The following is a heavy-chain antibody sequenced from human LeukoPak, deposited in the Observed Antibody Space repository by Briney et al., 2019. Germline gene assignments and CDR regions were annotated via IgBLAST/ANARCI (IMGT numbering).Heavy chain of an antibody. Sequence: HAGGSLRLSCAASGFTFSSYSMNWVRQAPGKGLEWVSYISSSSSTIYYADSVKGRFTISRDNAKNSLYLQMNSLRAEDTAVYYCARDGVQLWPSGMDVWGQGTTVTVSS. D-gene: IGHD5-18*01. CDR2: ISSSSSTI. V-gene: IGHV3-48*04. CDR1: GFTFSSYS. CDR3: ARDGVQLWPSGMDV. J-gene: IGHJ6*02.